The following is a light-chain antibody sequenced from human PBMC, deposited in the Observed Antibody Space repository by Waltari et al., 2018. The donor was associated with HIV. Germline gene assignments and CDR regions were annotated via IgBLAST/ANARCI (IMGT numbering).Light chain of an antibody. J-gene: IGKJ2*01. V-gene: IGKV1-12*02. CDR3: QQGYKLPLT. CDR2: DAS. Sequence: IQMTQSPRVVSTSIGKRVTINCRASQGVGSWLAWYRQRPGEPPDLLIHDASQLRSGVPSRFSGGGSGTGFFLTINSLQSQDLGTYFCQQGYKLPLTFGPGTTIEI. CDR1: QGVGSW.